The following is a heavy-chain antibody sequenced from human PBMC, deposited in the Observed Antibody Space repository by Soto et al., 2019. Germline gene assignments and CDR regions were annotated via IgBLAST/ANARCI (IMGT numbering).Heavy chain of an antibody. J-gene: IGHJ6*02. CDR1: GFTFSSYA. Sequence: EVQLLESGGGLVQPGGSLRLSCAASGFTFSSYAMSWVRQAPGKGLEWVSAISGSGGSTYYADSVKGRFTISRDNSKNTRYRKMSSRRAEATAVYYCAKTRQEGAAIGYYYYYYGMAVWGQGPTVTVSS. CDR3: AKTRQEGAAIGYYYYYYGMAV. D-gene: IGHD2-2*01. CDR2: ISGSGGST. V-gene: IGHV3-23*01.